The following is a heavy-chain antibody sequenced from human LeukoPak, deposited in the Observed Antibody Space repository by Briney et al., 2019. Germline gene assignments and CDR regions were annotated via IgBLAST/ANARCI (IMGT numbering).Heavy chain of an antibody. J-gene: IGHJ4*02. V-gene: IGHV1-69*05. CDR1: GGTFSSYA. CDR2: IIPIFGTA. CDR3: ARGRPRYSYGSGSYYDY. Sequence: SVKVSCKASGGTFSSYAISWVRQAPGQGLEWMGGIIPIFGTANYAQKFQGRVTITTDESTSTAYMELSSLRSEDTAVYYCARGRPRYSYGSGSYYDYWGQGTLVTVPS. D-gene: IGHD3-10*01.